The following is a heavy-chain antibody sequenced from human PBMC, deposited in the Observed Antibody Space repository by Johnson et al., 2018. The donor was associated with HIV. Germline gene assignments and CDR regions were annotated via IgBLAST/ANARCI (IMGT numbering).Heavy chain of an antibody. Sequence: QVQLVESGGGVVQPGRSLRLSCATSGFTFSSFGMHWVRQAPGKGLEWVAFISYDASNKYYADSVKGRFIISRYNSKSTLYLQMNSLRSEDTAVYYCARGGGCGGDCYSGYDAFDIWGQGTMVTVSS. J-gene: IGHJ3*02. D-gene: IGHD2-21*01. CDR3: ARGGGCGGDCYSGYDAFDI. V-gene: IGHV3-30*03. CDR2: ISYDASNK. CDR1: GFTFSSFG.